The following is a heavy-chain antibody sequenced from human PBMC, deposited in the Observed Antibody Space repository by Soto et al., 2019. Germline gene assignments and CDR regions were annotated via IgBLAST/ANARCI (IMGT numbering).Heavy chain of an antibody. J-gene: IGHJ6*02. Sequence: SETLSLTCTVSGGSISSGDHYWSWIRQPPGKGLEWIGYIYYSGSTYYNPSLKSRVTISVDTSKNQFSLKLSSVTAADTAVYYCARESGSSWSGYYYYYGMDVWGQGTTVTVSS. V-gene: IGHV4-30-4*01. D-gene: IGHD6-13*01. CDR3: ARESGSSWSGYYYYYGMDV. CDR1: GGSISSGDHY. CDR2: IYYSGST.